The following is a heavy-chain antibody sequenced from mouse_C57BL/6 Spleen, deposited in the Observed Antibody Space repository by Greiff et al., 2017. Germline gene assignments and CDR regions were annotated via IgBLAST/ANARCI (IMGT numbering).Heavy chain of an antibody. CDR2: IYPGSGNT. V-gene: IGHV1-76*01. CDR1: GYTFTDYY. D-gene: IGHD4-1*01. J-gene: IGHJ3*01. Sequence: QVQLQQSGAELVRPGASVKLSCKASGYTFTDYYINWVKQRPGQGLEWIARIYPGSGNTYYNEKFKGKATLTAEKSSSTAYMQLSSLTSEDSAVYFCARWEIPRGFAYWGQGTLVTVSA. CDR3: ARWEIPRGFAY.